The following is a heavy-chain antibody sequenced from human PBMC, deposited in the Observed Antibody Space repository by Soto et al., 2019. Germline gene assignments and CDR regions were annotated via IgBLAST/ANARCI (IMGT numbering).Heavy chain of an antibody. J-gene: IGHJ4*02. CDR1: GGSISSGAYY. CDR3: ARGASQLELRPTNFDY. CDR2: IYSSGSI. V-gene: IGHV4-30-4*01. Sequence: QVQLQESGPGLVKPSQTLSLTCTVSGGSISSGAYYWSWIRQPPGKGLEWIGNIYSSGSIYYNPSLKSRVTISVDTSKKQFSLKLSSVTAADTAVYYCARGASQLELRPTNFDYWGQGTLVTVSS. D-gene: IGHD1-7*01.